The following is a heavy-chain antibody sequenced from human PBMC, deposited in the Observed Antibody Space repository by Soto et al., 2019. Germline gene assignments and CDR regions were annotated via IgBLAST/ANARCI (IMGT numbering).Heavy chain of an antibody. V-gene: IGHV3-23*01. J-gene: IGHJ4*02. CDR1: GFTFSSYA. Sequence: GGSLRLSCAASGFTFSSYAMSWVRQAPGKGLEWVSAISGSGGSTYYADSVKGRFTISRDNSKNTLYLQMNSLRAEDTAVYYCARDTYSSSWYYFDYWGQGTLVTVSS. D-gene: IGHD6-13*01. CDR2: ISGSGGST. CDR3: ARDTYSSSWYYFDY.